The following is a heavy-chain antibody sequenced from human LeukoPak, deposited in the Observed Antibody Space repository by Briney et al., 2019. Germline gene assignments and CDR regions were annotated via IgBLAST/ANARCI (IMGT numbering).Heavy chain of an antibody. D-gene: IGHD2-15*01. CDR1: GVTFSSYA. CDR2: ISGSGGST. Sequence: GGSLRLSFAASGVTFSSYAMSWVRQAPGRGLEWVSSISGSGGSTYYADSVKGRFSISRDNSKNTLYLQVNSLRADDTAVYYCANSGLNRFEYWGQGALVTVSS. J-gene: IGHJ4*02. CDR3: ANSGLNRFEY. V-gene: IGHV3-23*01.